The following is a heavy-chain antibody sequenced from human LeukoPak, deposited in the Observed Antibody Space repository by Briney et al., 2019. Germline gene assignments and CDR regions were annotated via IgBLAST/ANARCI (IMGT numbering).Heavy chain of an antibody. CDR2: ISSSSSYI. J-gene: IGHJ4*02. Sequence: PGGSLRLSCAASGFTFSSDTMNWVRQAPGKGLEWVSSISSSSSYIYYADSLKGRFTISRDNAKNSLYLQMSSLRAEDTAVYYCARDPSSRGDFDYWGQGTLVTVSS. CDR1: GFTFSSDT. V-gene: IGHV3-21*01. D-gene: IGHD2-15*01. CDR3: ARDPSSRGDFDY.